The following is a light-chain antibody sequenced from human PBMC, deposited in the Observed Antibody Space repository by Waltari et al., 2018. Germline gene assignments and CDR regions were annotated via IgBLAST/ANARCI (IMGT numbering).Light chain of an antibody. Sequence: QSALTQPASVSGSPGQSITLSCTGPSSDVGGYNYVSWYQQHPGKAPKLMIYDVSNRPSGVSNRFSGSKSGNTASLTISGLQAEDEADYHCSSYTSSSTLVFGGGTKLTVL. CDR1: SSDVGGYNY. V-gene: IGLV2-14*03. J-gene: IGLJ3*02. CDR2: DVS. CDR3: SSYTSSSTLV.